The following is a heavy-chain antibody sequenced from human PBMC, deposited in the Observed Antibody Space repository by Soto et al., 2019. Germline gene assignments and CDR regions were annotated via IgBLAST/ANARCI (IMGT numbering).Heavy chain of an antibody. V-gene: IGHV2-26*01. CDR3: ARPAHSSSWLSFSY. CDR2: IFWNAET. D-gene: IGHD6-13*01. Sequence: QVTLKESGPVLVKPTETLTLTCTVSGFSLSNARMGVSWIRQPPGKALEWLAHIFWNAETSYSPSLRSRLTISKDTSKRQVVLTMTNMDPVDTATYYCARPAHSSSWLSFSYWGQGTLVTVSS. J-gene: IGHJ4*02. CDR1: GFSLSNARMG.